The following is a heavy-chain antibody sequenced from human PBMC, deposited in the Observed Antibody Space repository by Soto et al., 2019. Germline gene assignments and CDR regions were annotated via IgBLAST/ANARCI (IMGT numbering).Heavy chain of an antibody. J-gene: IGHJ6*02. Sequence: ASVKVSCKAFGYTFNAFYMHWVRQAPGQGLEWMGVINPSGDGTSYAQKFQGRVTMTRDTSTSTVYMELSSLRSEDTAVYYCARVALGYDYADVWGQGTTVTVYS. CDR3: ARVALGYDYADV. V-gene: IGHV1-46*02. CDR1: GYTFNAFY. D-gene: IGHD4-17*01. CDR2: INPSGDGT.